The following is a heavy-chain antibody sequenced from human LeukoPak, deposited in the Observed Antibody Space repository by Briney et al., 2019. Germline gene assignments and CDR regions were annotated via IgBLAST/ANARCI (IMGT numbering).Heavy chain of an antibody. CDR2: IIPIFGTA. J-gene: IGHJ3*02. CDR3: ASAISRGPDAFDI. Sequence: SVKVSCKASGGTFSSYAISCVRQAPGQGLEWMGGIIPIFGTANYAQKFQGRVTITTDESTSTAYMELSSLRSEDTAVYYCASAISRGPDAFDIWGQGTMVTVSS. V-gene: IGHV1-69*05. D-gene: IGHD2-2*01. CDR1: GGTFSSYA.